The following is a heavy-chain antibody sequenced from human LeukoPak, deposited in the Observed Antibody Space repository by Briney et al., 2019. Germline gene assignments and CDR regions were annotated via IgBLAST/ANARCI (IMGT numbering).Heavy chain of an antibody. D-gene: IGHD4-17*01. CDR3: AREDGDYAHDAFDI. J-gene: IGHJ3*02. CDR2: TYYSGST. CDR1: GGSISSYY. Sequence: SETLSLTCTVSGGSISSYYWSWIRQPPGKGLEWIGYTYYSGSTNYNPSLKSRVTISVDTSKNQFSLKLSSVTAADTAVYYCAREDGDYAHDAFDIWGQGTMVTVSS. V-gene: IGHV4-59*01.